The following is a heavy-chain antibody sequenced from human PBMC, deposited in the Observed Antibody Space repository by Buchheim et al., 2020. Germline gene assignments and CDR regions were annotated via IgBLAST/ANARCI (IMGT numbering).Heavy chain of an antibody. CDR2: INHSGST. J-gene: IGHJ6*02. Sequence: QVQLQQWGAGLLKPSETLSLTCAVYNGSFSDYYWSWIRQPPGKGLEWVGEINHSGSTNYNSYLTSRVTTSVDTSKNQFSLNLSSGAAADTAVYYCARMGGNGMDVWGQGTT. CDR3: ARMGGNGMDV. CDR1: NGSFSDYY. V-gene: IGHV4-34*01.